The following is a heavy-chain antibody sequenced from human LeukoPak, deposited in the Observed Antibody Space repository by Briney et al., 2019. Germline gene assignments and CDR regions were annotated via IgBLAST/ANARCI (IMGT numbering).Heavy chain of an antibody. V-gene: IGHV1-69*06. D-gene: IGHD7-27*01. CDR3: AREGGGARVKTGVTGHIQTDAFDI. CDR1: GGTFSSYA. J-gene: IGHJ3*02. Sequence: SVKVSCTASGGTFSSYAISWVRQAPGHGLEWMGGIIPIFGTANYAQKFQGRVTITADKSTSTAYMELSSLRSEDTAVYYCAREGGGARVKTGVTGHIQTDAFDIWGQGTMVTVSS. CDR2: IIPIFGTA.